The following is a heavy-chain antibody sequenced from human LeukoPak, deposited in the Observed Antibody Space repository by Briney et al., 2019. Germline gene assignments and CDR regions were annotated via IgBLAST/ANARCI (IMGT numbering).Heavy chain of an antibody. CDR3: ASGIPSSGWYFDLFDY. J-gene: IGHJ4*02. CDR1: GFSFATAW. V-gene: IGHV3-48*04. CDR2: ISSSSSTI. Sequence: GGSLRLSCAASGFSFATAWMNWVRQAPGKGLEWVSYISSSSSTIYYADSVKGRFTISRDNAKNSLYLQMNSLRAEDTAVYYCASGIPSSGWYFDLFDYWGQGTLVTVSS. D-gene: IGHD6-19*01.